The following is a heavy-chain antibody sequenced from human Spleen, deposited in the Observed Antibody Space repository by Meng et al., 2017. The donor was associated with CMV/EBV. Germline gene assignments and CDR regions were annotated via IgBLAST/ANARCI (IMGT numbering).Heavy chain of an antibody. CDR2: ISGYNGNT. J-gene: IGHJ6*02. CDR1: GYTFSIYG. V-gene: IGHV1-18*01. Sequence: ASVEVSCKASGYTFSIYGITWVRQAPGQGLEWMGWISGYNGNTNYAQKVQGRVTMTTDTSTSTVYMELRSLRSDDTAVYYCAREWNEGYYYYGMDVWGQGTTVTVSS. D-gene: IGHD1-1*01. CDR3: AREWNEGYYYYGMDV.